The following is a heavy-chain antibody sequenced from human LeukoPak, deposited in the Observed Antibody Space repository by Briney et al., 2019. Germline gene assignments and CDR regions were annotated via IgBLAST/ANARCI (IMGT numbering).Heavy chain of an antibody. D-gene: IGHD4-17*01. CDR3: TRGPTVTNGGDWYFDL. V-gene: IGHV4-59*08. Sequence: SETLSLTCTVSGGSISTYYWSWIRQPPGKGLEWIGYFYYNGRTYYNPSLKSRVTISGDTSKNQFSLKLNSVTAADTAVYYCTRGPTVTNGGDWYFDLWGRGTLVTVSS. CDR1: GGSISTYY. CDR2: FYYNGRT. J-gene: IGHJ2*01.